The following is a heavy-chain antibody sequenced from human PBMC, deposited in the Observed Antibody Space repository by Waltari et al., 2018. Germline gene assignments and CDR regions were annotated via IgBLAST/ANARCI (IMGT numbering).Heavy chain of an antibody. CDR1: GYTLTELS. Sequence: QVQLVQSGAEVKKPGASAKVSCKVSGYTLTELSMHWVRQAPGKGLEWMGGFDPEDGETIYAQKFQGRVTMTEDTSTDTAYMELSSLRSEDTAVYYCATAAMVVTPAGKEGDYWGQGTLVTVSS. V-gene: IGHV1-24*01. CDR2: FDPEDGET. D-gene: IGHD2-21*02. CDR3: ATAAMVVTPAGKEGDY. J-gene: IGHJ4*02.